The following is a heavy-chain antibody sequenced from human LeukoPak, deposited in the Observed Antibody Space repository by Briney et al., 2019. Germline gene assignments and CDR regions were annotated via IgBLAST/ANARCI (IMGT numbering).Heavy chain of an antibody. V-gene: IGHV4-34*01. CDR3: ARGRGGYDPLDY. Sequence: SGTLSLTFAVYGGSFSGYYWSWSRQPPGKGLEWIGEINHSGSTNYNPSLKSRVTISVDTSKNQFSLKLSSVTAADTAVYYCARGRGGYDPLDYWGQGTLVTVSS. CDR2: INHSGST. CDR1: GGSFSGYY. J-gene: IGHJ4*02. D-gene: IGHD5-12*01.